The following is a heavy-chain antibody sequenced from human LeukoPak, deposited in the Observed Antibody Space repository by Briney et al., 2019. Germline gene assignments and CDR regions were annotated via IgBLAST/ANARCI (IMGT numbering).Heavy chain of an antibody. CDR3: ARVSTTTVTNRYYYYGMDV. V-gene: IGHV4-59*01. J-gene: IGHJ6*02. D-gene: IGHD4-17*01. Sequence: PSETLSLTCTVSGGSISSYSWSWIRQPPGKGLEWTGYINYSWDTNYKPSLKSRVTISVDTSKNQFSLKLSSVTAADTAVYYCARVSTTTVTNRYYYYGMDVWGQGTTVTVSS. CDR1: GGSISSYS. CDR2: INYSWDT.